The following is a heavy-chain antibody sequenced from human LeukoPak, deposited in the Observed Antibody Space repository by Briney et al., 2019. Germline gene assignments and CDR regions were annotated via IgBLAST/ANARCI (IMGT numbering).Heavy chain of an antibody. V-gene: IGHV7-4-1*02. CDR3: ATGLRWLPLHAFDL. CDR1: GYTFTNYP. Sequence: ASVKVSYKASGYTFTNYPINWVRQAPGQGLEWMGWINTDSANPTYAPGFTGRFVFSLDTSVSTAYLQISSLEAEDTAVYFCATGLRWLPLHAFDLWGHETTVIVSS. D-gene: IGHD5-12*01. CDR2: INTDSANP. J-gene: IGHJ3*01.